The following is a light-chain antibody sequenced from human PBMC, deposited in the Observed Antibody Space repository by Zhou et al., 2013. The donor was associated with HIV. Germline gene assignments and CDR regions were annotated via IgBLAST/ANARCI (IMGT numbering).Light chain of an antibody. Sequence: EIVLTQSPGTLSLSPGERATLSCRASQSVSSNYLAWYQQKPGQAPRLLIQGASSRAAGIPDRFSGSGSGTDFTLTISGLEPEDFAVYYCQQYDSSRTFGQGTKVEIK. V-gene: IGKV3-20*01. CDR1: QSVSSNY. CDR2: GAS. J-gene: IGKJ1*01. CDR3: QQYDSSRT.